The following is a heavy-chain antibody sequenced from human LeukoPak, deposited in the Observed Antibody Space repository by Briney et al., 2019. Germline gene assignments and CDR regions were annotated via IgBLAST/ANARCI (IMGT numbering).Heavy chain of an antibody. Sequence: SETLSLTCSVAGGSMSIYYWSWIRQPPGKGLEWIGYVSYSGSTNYNPSLKSRVTISVDTSKNQFSLKLSAVTAADTAVYYCARHEFDSGSLPYFDYWGQGSLVTVSS. J-gene: IGHJ4*02. CDR2: VSYSGST. CDR1: GGSMSIYY. V-gene: IGHV4-59*08. D-gene: IGHD3-10*01. CDR3: ARHEFDSGSLPYFDY.